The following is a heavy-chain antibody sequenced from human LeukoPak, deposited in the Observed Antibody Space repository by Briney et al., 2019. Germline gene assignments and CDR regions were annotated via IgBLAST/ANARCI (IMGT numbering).Heavy chain of an antibody. V-gene: IGHV3-33*06. CDR3: AKAKSMIRGALFDY. CDR2: IWYDGSNK. Sequence: PGGSLRLSCVASGFTFSSAGMHWVRQAPGKGLEWVADIWYDGSNKYYAESVKGGFTISRDNSKNTLFLQMNSLGVEDTAVYYCAKAKSMIRGALFDYWGQGTLVTVSS. CDR1: GFTFSSAG. J-gene: IGHJ4*02. D-gene: IGHD3-10*01.